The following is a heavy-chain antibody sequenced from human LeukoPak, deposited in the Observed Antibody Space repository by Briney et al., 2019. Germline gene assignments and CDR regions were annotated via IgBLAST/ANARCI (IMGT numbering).Heavy chain of an antibody. Sequence: PGGSLRLSCAASGFTFRNHWMHWVRQAPGKGLVWVPRIKGDGTSTIYADSVKGRFTISRDNAKNTVYLQMNSLKDEDTGVYYCARDAAGLDYWGQGTLVTVSS. CDR3: ARDAAGLDY. J-gene: IGHJ4*02. V-gene: IGHV3-74*01. D-gene: IGHD1-14*01. CDR2: IKGDGTST. CDR1: GFTFRNHW.